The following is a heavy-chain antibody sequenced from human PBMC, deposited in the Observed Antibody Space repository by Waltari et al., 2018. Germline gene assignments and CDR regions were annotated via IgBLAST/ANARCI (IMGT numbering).Heavy chain of an antibody. CDR3: VREPGIALAGPTYYFDY. V-gene: IGHV4-38-2*02. Sequence: QVQLQESGPGLVKPSETLPVACSVSVLSITQGYFWGWIRQPPHKGLEWIGSVFRDGKSYYNRSLESRAAISVDTSRDQFTLRLKSATAADTAIYYCVREPGIALAGPTYYFDYWGQGILVTVSS. D-gene: IGHD6-19*01. CDR2: VFRDGKS. CDR1: VLSITQGYF. J-gene: IGHJ4*02.